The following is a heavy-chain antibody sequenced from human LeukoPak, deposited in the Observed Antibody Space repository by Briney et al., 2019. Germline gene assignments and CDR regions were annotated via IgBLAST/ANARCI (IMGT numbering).Heavy chain of an antibody. CDR2: IYFSGTT. CDR3: ARGRDGYNYGYHYYHMDV. V-gene: IGHV4-61*02. Sequence: SETLSLTCTVSGGSVTSGYYYWNWIRQPAGKGLEWLGRIYFSGTTKYNPSLKGRVTISQDTSKNHFVLNLTSVTAADTAFYYCARGRDGYNYGYHYYHMDVWGKGTTVTVSS. CDR1: GGSVTSGYYY. D-gene: IGHD5-24*01. J-gene: IGHJ6*03.